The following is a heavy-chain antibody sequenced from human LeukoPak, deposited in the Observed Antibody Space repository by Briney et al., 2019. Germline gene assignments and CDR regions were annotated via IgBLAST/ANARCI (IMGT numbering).Heavy chain of an antibody. J-gene: IGHJ4*02. CDR2: ISYDGSNK. CDR1: GFTFSSYA. D-gene: IGHD6-19*01. CDR3: AREGGESSGWYYFDY. V-gene: IGHV3-30-3*01. Sequence: PGGSLRLSCAASGFTFSSYAMHWVRQAPGKGLEWVAVISYDGSNKYYADSVKGRFTISRDNSKNTLYLQMNGLRAEDTAVYYCAREGGESSGWYYFDYWGQGTLVTVSS.